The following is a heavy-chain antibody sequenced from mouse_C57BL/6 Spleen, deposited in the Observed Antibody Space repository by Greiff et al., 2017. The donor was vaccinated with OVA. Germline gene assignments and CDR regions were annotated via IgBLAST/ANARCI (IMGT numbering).Heavy chain of an antibody. CDR3: ADYGSSPLFAY. CDR2: IRSGGSYT. CDR1: GFTFSSYG. Sequence: EVMLVESGGDLVKPGGSLKLSCAASGFTFSSYGMSWVRQTPDKRLEWVATIRSGGSYTYYPDSVKGRFTISRDNAKNTLYLQMSSLKSEDTAMYYCADYGSSPLFAYWGQGTLVTVSA. J-gene: IGHJ3*01. V-gene: IGHV5-6*02. D-gene: IGHD1-1*01.